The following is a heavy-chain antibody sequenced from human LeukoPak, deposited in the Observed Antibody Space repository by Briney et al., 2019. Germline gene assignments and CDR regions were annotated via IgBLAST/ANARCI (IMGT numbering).Heavy chain of an antibody. J-gene: IGHJ6*02. V-gene: IGHV3-23*01. CDR2: ISGSGGST. CDR3: AKGLGITMVRGVMALVYGMDV. CDR1: GFTFSSYA. D-gene: IGHD3-10*01. Sequence: GGSLRPSCAASGFTFSSYAMSWVRQAPGKGLEWVSAISGSGGSTYYADSVKGRFTISRDNSKNTLYLQMNSLRAEDTAVYYCAKGLGITMVRGVMALVYGMDVWGQGTTVTVSS.